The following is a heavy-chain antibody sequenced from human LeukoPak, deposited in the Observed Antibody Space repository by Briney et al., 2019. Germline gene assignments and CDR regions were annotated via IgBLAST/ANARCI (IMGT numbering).Heavy chain of an antibody. V-gene: IGHV3-30*02. D-gene: IGHD3-9*01. CDR2: IRSDGSNK. CDR3: ARVDYDILTGYPWYFDY. CDR1: GFTFSSYG. J-gene: IGHJ4*02. Sequence: GGSLRLSFAASGFTFSSYGMHWVRPAPGKGLGWVTFIRSDGSNKYHADSVKGRFTISRDNSKNTLYLQMNSLRAEDTAVYYCARVDYDILTGYPWYFDYWGQGTLVTVSS.